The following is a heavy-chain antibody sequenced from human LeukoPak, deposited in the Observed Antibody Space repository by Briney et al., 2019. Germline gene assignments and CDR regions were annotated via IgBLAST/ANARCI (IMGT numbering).Heavy chain of an antibody. Sequence: SETLSLTCTVSGGSISSYYWSWIRQPPGKGLEWIGYIYTSGSTNYNPSLKSRVTISADPSKNQFPLKLSSVTAADTAVYYCARAPPGYQRGATQEYYFDYWGQGTLVTVSS. D-gene: IGHD5-18*01. J-gene: IGHJ4*02. CDR2: IYTSGST. CDR1: GGSISSYY. V-gene: IGHV4-4*09. CDR3: ARAPPGYQRGATQEYYFDY.